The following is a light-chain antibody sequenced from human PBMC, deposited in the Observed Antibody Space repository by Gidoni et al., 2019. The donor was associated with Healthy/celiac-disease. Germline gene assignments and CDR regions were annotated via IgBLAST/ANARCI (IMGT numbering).Light chain of an antibody. CDR1: QSISSW. Sequence: DIQMTQSPSTLSASVGDRVTITCRASQSISSWLAWYQQKPGKAPKLLIYKASSLESGVPSRFSGSGSGTEFTLTISSLQPDDFATDYCQQYQGSFGQGTKLEIK. V-gene: IGKV1-5*03. CDR3: QQYQGS. CDR2: KAS. J-gene: IGKJ2*04.